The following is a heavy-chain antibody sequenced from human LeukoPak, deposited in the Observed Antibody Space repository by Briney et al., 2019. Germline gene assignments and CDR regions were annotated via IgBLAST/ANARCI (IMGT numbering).Heavy chain of an antibody. J-gene: IGHJ4*01. CDR1: GYSFTRYW. D-gene: IGHD3-22*01. V-gene: IGHV5-51*01. Sequence: GESLKISFKASGYSFTRYWIGWVPQKPGKGLDWVGIVYPGDSDTICSPSFQGQATISADRSITTAYLELYRLKASDTATYFCARGLNCDSSGYFAAFWGRGTLVTVAS. CDR2: VYPGDSDT. CDR3: ARGLNCDSSGYFAAF.